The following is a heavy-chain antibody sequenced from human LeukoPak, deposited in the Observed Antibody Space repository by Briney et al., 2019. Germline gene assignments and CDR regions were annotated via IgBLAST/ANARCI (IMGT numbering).Heavy chain of an antibody. D-gene: IGHD6-13*01. CDR2: ISGSGGST. J-gene: IGHJ4*02. Sequence: PGGSLRLSCAASGFTFNSYAMSWVRQAPGKGLEWGSDISGSGGSTYYADSVKGRFTISRDNSKNTLYLQMNSLRAEDTAVYYCAKDTGFTRPTSYSSSSYFDYWGQGTLVTVSS. CDR1: GFTFNSYA. V-gene: IGHV3-23*01. CDR3: AKDTGFTRPTSYSSSSYFDY.